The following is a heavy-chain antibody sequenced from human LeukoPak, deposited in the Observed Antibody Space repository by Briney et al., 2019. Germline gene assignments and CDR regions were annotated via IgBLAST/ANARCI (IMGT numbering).Heavy chain of an antibody. V-gene: IGHV1-24*01. CDR3: ATVRTIHGSWTADSDY. Sequence: ASVKVSCKVSGYTLTELSMHWVRQAPGKGLEWMGGFDPEDGETIYAQKFQGRVTMTEDTSTDTAYMELSSLRSEDTAVYYCATVRTIHGSWTADSDYWGQGTLVTVSS. CDR2: FDPEDGET. J-gene: IGHJ4*02. D-gene: IGHD1-26*01. CDR1: GYTLTELS.